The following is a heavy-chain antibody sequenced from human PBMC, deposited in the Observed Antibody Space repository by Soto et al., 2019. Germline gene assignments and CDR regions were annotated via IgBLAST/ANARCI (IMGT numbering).Heavy chain of an antibody. CDR3: VGVVEYTDSSGRHF. CDR2: ISSSSSYI. J-gene: IGHJ4*02. CDR1: GFTVSSNY. Sequence: EVQLVESGGGLIQPGGSLRLSCAASGFTVSSNYMSWVRQAPGKGLEWVSSISSSSSYIYYADSVKGRFTISRDNAKNSLYLQMNSLRAEDTAVYYCVGVVEYTDSSGRHFWGQGTLVTVSS. V-gene: IGHV3-21*01. D-gene: IGHD6-19*01.